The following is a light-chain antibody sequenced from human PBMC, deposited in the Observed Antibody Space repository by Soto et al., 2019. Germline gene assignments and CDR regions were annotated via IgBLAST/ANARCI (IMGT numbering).Light chain of an antibody. V-gene: IGKV3-20*01. Sequence: TQSPATLSLSPGERATLSCRASQSVSSYLAWYQQKPGQAPRLLIYGGSSRATGIPVRFSGSGSETDFTLTITRLEPEDFAMYYCQQYSSSRTFGQGTKVDIK. CDR1: QSVSSY. CDR3: QQYSSSRT. CDR2: GGS. J-gene: IGKJ1*01.